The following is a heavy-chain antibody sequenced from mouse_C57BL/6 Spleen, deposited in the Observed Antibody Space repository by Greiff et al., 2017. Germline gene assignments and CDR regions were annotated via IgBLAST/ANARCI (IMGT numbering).Heavy chain of an antibody. D-gene: IGHD1-1*01. Sequence: QVQLQQPGAELVRPGSSVKLSCKASGYTFTSSWMDWVKQRPGQGLEWIGNIYPSDSETHYNQKFKDKATLTVDKSSSTAYMQLSSLTSEDSAVYYCARWNYDYAMDYWGQGTSGTVSS. CDR1: GYTFTSSW. CDR2: IYPSDSET. V-gene: IGHV1-61*01. J-gene: IGHJ4*01. CDR3: ARWNYDYAMDY.